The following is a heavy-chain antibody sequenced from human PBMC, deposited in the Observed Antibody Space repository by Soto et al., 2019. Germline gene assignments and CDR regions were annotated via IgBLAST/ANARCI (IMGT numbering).Heavy chain of an antibody. CDR3: ARGVVVAAVGWFDP. Sequence: QVQLQQWGAGLLKPSETLSLTCAVYGGSFSGYYWSWIRQPPGKGLEWIGEINHSGSTNYNPSLKGPATISVDMSQNQFSRELSSVTAADTAVYYCARGVVVAAVGWFDPWGQGTLVTVSS. V-gene: IGHV4-34*01. CDR1: GGSFSGYY. D-gene: IGHD2-15*01. J-gene: IGHJ5*02. CDR2: INHSGST.